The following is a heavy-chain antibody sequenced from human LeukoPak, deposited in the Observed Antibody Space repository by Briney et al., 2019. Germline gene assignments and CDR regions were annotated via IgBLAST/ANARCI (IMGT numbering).Heavy chain of an antibody. D-gene: IGHD3-16*02. J-gene: IGHJ3*02. CDR2: IYYSGST. V-gene: IGHV4-59*01. CDR1: GGSISSYY. Sequence: PSETLSLTCTVSGGSISSYYWSWIRQPPGKGLEWIGYIYYSGSTNYNPSLKSRVTISVDTSKNQFSLKLSSVTAADTAVYYCAADRDYVWGSYRLSAFDIWGQGTMVTVSS. CDR3: AADRDYVWGSYRLSAFDI.